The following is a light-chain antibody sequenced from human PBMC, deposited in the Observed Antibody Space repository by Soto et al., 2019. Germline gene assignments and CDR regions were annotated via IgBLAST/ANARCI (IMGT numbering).Light chain of an antibody. V-gene: IGLV1-51*01. CDR1: SSNIGNNY. CDR3: GTWDSRLSAVV. J-gene: IGLJ2*01. CDR2: DNN. Sequence: QSALTQPPSVSGAPGQRVTISCTGSSSNIGNNYVSWYQQLPGTAPKLLIYDNNKRPSGIPDRFSGSKSGTSATLGITGLQTGDEADYYCGTWDSRLSAVVFGGGTKVTVL.